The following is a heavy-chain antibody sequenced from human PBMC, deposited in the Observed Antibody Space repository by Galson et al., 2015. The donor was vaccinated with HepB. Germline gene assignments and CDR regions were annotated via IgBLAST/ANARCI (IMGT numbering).Heavy chain of an antibody. D-gene: IGHD2-15*01. Sequence: TLSLTCAVSGGAISSDGFSWNWIRQPPGKGLEWIGYIYPSGSTYYNPSLKSRVTVSVDRSKNQFSLKLTSVTAADTAVYYCARAGGYCSGGSCLTFDYWGQGTLVTVSS. CDR1: GGAISSDGFS. V-gene: IGHV4-30-2*01. CDR3: ARAGGYCSGGSCLTFDY. J-gene: IGHJ4*02. CDR2: IYPSGST.